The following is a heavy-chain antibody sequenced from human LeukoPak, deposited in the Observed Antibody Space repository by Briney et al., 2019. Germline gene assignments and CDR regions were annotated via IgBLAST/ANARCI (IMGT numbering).Heavy chain of an antibody. D-gene: IGHD4-11*01. Sequence: PSETLSLTCTVSGGSISSSSYYWGWIRQPPGKGLEWIGYIYTSGSTNYNPSLKSRVTISVDTSKNQFSLKLSSVTAADTAVYYCARRGYSNLYYYYYYYMDVWGKGTTVTVSS. J-gene: IGHJ6*03. CDR3: ARRGYSNLYYYYYYYMDV. V-gene: IGHV4-61*05. CDR1: GGSISSSSYY. CDR2: IYTSGST.